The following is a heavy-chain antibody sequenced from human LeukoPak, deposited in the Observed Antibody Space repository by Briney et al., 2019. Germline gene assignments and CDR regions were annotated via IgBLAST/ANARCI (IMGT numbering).Heavy chain of an antibody. Sequence: GGSLRLSCAASGLSVSNNYMSWVRQAPGKGLEWVSILYSTGSTFYADSVGGRFTISSDSSKNTVYLQMNSLRAEDTAVYYCARTKTSGWGFFDIWGQGTVVTVSS. CDR2: LYSTGST. CDR1: GLSVSNNY. D-gene: IGHD6-19*01. CDR3: ARTKTSGWGFFDI. V-gene: IGHV3-53*01. J-gene: IGHJ4*02.